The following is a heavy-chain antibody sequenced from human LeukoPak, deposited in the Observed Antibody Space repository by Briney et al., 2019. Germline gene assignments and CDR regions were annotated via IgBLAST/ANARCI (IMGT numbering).Heavy chain of an antibody. D-gene: IGHD3-10*01. CDR3: ARGKGLLWFGEFRLRRWFDP. V-gene: IGHV4-34*01. J-gene: IGHJ5*02. CDR1: GGSFSGYY. CDR2: INHSGST. Sequence: SETLSLTCAVYGGSFSGYYWSWIRQPPGKGLEWIGEINHSGSTNYNPSLKSRVTISVDTSKNQFSLKLSSVTAADTAVYYCARGKGLLWFGEFRLRRWFDPWGQGTQVTVSS.